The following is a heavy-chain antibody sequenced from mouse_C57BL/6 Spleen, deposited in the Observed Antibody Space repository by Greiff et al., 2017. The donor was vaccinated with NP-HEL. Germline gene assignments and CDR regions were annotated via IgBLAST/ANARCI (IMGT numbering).Heavy chain of an antibody. J-gene: IGHJ2*01. D-gene: IGHD1-1*01. CDR3: ARGYPTGGYYFDC. Sequence: VQLQQSGAELVMPGASVKLSCKASGYTFTSYWMHWVKQRPGQGLEWIGEIDPSDSYTNYNQKFKGKSTLTVDKSSSTAYMQLSSLTSEDSAVYYCARGYPTGGYYFDCWGQGTTLTVSS. V-gene: IGHV1-69*01. CDR2: IDPSDSYT. CDR1: GYTFTSYW.